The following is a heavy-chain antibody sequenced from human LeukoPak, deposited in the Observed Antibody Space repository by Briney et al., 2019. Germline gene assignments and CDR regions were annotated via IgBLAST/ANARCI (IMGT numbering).Heavy chain of an antibody. CDR1: GGSINSGSYF. D-gene: IGHD5-24*01. CDR2: IYTSGST. Sequence: SETLSLTCTVSGGSINSGSYFWNWIRQPAGKGLEWIGRIYTSGSTNYNPSLKSRVTILVDTSKNQFSLKLSSVTAADTAVYYCARGRRDPLWGRGTLVTVSS. V-gene: IGHV4-61*02. J-gene: IGHJ2*01. CDR3: ARGRRDPL.